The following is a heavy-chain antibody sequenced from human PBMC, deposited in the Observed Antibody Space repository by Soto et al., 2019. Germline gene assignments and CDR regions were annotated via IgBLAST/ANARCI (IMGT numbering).Heavy chain of an antibody. CDR2: ISYDGSNK. CDR1: GFTFSSYA. V-gene: IGHV3-30-3*01. J-gene: IGHJ1*01. D-gene: IGHD2-8*01. CDR3: ARGRRGYFTNGVCLEYFQH. Sequence: QVQLVESGGGVVQPGRSLRLSCAASGFTFSSYAMHWVRQAPGKGLEWVAVISYDGSNKYYAYSVKGRFTISRDNSKNTLYLQMNSLRAEDTAVYYCARGRRGYFTNGVCLEYFQHWGQGTLVTVSS.